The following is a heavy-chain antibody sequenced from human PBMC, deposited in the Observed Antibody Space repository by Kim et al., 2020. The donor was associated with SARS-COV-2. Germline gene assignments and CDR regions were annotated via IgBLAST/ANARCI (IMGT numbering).Heavy chain of an antibody. CDR2: ISTSSNAI. J-gene: IGHJ6*02. V-gene: IGHV3-48*04. CDR1: GFTFSTYV. Sequence: GGSLRLSCAASGFTFSTYVMNWVRQAPGKGLEWVSHISTSSNAIYYADSVKGRFTISRDNAKNSLYLQMNSLRAEDTAVYYCARENPTYYYYSRGFGNYYYTMDVWGQGTTVTVSS. D-gene: IGHD3-22*01. CDR3: ARENPTYYYYSRGFGNYYYTMDV.